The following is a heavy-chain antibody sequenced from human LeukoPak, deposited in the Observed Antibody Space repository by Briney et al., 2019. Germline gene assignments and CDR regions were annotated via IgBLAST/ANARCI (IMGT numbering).Heavy chain of an antibody. CDR2: ISGSDGSS. J-gene: IGHJ4*02. CDR1: GFTFNSFA. D-gene: IGHD3-10*01. Sequence: GGSLRLSCAASGFTFNSFAMNWVRQAPGKGLEWVSSISGSDGSSHYADFVKGRFTISRDNSKNTLHLQMNSLRAEDTAVYYFAKDYIAYGSGSFCHYWGQGTLVTVSS. CDR3: AKDYIAYGSGSFCHY. V-gene: IGHV3-23*01.